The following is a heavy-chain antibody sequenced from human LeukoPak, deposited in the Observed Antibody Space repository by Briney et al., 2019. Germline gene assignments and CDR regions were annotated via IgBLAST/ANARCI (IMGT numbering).Heavy chain of an antibody. D-gene: IGHD2-2*01. CDR3: AKDRSSSWYGHFDP. CDR1: GFTFSSNA. J-gene: IGHJ5*02. CDR2: ISGSGDST. Sequence: GGSLRLSCAVSGFTFSSNAMSWVRQAPGKGLEWVSAISGSGDSTYYADSVKGRFSISRDNSKNTLYLQINSLRAEDTAVYYCAKDRSSSWYGHFDPWGQGTLVTVSS. V-gene: IGHV3-23*01.